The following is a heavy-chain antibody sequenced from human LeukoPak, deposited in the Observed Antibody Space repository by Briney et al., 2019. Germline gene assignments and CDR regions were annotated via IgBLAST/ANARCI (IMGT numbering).Heavy chain of an antibody. V-gene: IGHV4-39*07. D-gene: IGHD2-21*02. Sequence: SETLSLTCTVSGGSIRSSSYYWGWIRQPPGKGLEWIGSIYYSGSTYYNPSLKSRVTISVDTSKNQFSLKLSSVTAADTAVYYCAGGLYCGGDCSYAFDYWGQGTLVTVSS. CDR1: GGSIRSSSYY. CDR2: IYYSGST. J-gene: IGHJ4*02. CDR3: AGGLYCGGDCSYAFDY.